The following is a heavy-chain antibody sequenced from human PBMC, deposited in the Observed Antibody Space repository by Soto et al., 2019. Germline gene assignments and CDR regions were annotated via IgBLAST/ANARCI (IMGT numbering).Heavy chain of an antibody. CDR3: ARGRGTAMAINWFDP. D-gene: IGHD5-18*01. Sequence: GASVKVSCKASGGTFSSYAISWVRQAPGQGLEWMGGIIPIFGTANYAQKFQGRVTITADESTSTAYMELSSLRSEDTAVYYCARGRGTAMAINWFDPWGQGTLVTVSS. J-gene: IGHJ5*02. CDR1: GGTFSSYA. V-gene: IGHV1-69*13. CDR2: IIPIFGTA.